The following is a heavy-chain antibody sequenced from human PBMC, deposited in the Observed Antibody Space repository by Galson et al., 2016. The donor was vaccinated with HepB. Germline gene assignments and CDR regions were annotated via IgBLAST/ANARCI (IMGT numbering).Heavy chain of an antibody. V-gene: IGHV4-59*01. Sequence: SETLSLTCTVSGGSISSYYWSWIRQTPGKGLEWIGYIYYSGSTNYNPSLKSRVTISLDTSKNHFSLRLSSVTAADTAVYYCARDRYEILTGYYISGWFDPWGQGTLITVSS. D-gene: IGHD3-9*01. CDR2: IYYSGST. CDR3: ARDRYEILTGYYISGWFDP. J-gene: IGHJ5*02. CDR1: GGSISSYY.